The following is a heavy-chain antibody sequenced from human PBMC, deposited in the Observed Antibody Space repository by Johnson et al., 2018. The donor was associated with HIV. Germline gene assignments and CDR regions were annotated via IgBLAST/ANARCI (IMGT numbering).Heavy chain of an antibody. D-gene: IGHD2-21*02. V-gene: IGHV3-30-3*01. CDR1: GFTFSSYA. Sequence: QVQLVESGGGVVQPGRSLRLSCAASGFTFSSYAMHWVRQAPGKGLEWVAVISYDGSNKYYADSVKGRFTISRDNSKNTLYLQMNSLRAEDTAVYYCARAVTYCGGDCYSGAFDIWGQGTMVTVSS. J-gene: IGHJ3*02. CDR3: ARAVTYCGGDCYSGAFDI. CDR2: ISYDGSNK.